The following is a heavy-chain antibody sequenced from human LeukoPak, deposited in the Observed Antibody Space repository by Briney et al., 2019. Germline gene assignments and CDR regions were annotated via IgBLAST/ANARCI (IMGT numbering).Heavy chain of an antibody. V-gene: IGHV3-23*01. Sequence: PGGSLRLSCAASGFTFSSYAMSWVRQAPGKGLELVSGISGSGGTTYYADSVKGRFTISRDNSKNTLYLQMNNLRAEDTAVYYCAGVKVAGTRSFDYWGQGTLATVSS. CDR1: GFTFSSYA. J-gene: IGHJ4*02. CDR3: AGVKVAGTRSFDY. D-gene: IGHD6-19*01. CDR2: ISGSGGTT.